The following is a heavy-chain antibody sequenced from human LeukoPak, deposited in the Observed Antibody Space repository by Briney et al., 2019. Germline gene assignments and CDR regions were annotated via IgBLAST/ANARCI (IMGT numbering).Heavy chain of an antibody. J-gene: IGHJ6*02. CDR3: AKGGV. CDR1: GFTFSSYA. Sequence: QSGGSLRLSCAASGFTFSSYAMSWVRQAPGKGPEWVSGIGNSGDRTFYADSVKGRFTISRDNSKNTLCLQMNSLRVEDTALYYCAKGGVWGQGIAVTVSS. CDR2: IGNSGDRT. V-gene: IGHV3-23*01.